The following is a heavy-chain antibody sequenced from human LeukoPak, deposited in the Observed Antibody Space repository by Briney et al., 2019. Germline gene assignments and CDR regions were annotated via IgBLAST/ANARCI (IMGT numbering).Heavy chain of an antibody. Sequence: PSETLSLTCAVYGGSFSGYYWSWIRQPPGNGLEWIGEINHSGSTNYNPSLKSRVTISVDTSKNQFSLKLSSVTAADTAVYYCASPGYCSGGSCRKPFDYWGQGTLVTVSS. CDR3: ASPGYCSGGSCRKPFDY. CDR1: GGSFSGYY. D-gene: IGHD2-15*01. V-gene: IGHV4-34*01. J-gene: IGHJ4*02. CDR2: INHSGST.